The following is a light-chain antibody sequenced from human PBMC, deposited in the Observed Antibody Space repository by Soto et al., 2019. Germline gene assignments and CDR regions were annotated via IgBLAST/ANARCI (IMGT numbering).Light chain of an antibody. CDR2: WAS. V-gene: IGKV4-1*01. CDR1: QSVLYNSNNKNY. CDR3: QQYYSTPLS. Sequence: DIVMTQSPDSLPVSLGERATINCKSSQSVLYNSNNKNYLAWYQQKPGQPPKLLIYWASTRESGVPDRFSGSGSGTDFTLTISSLRAEDVAVYYCQQYYSTPLSFGGGTKVEIK. J-gene: IGKJ4*01.